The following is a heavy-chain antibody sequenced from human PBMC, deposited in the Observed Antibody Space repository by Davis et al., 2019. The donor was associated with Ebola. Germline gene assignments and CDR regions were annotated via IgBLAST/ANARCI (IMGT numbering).Heavy chain of an antibody. V-gene: IGHV4-34*01. CDR2: INHSGST. CDR3: ARLVAHYDSSGYAYFDY. J-gene: IGHJ4*02. Sequence: MPSETLSLTCAVYGGSFSGYYGSWIRQPPGKGLEWIGEINHSGSTNYNASLKSRVTISLDTSKKQFSLKVRSVTAADTAVYYCARLVAHYDSSGYAYFDYWGQGTLVTVSS. D-gene: IGHD3-22*01. CDR1: GGSFSGYY.